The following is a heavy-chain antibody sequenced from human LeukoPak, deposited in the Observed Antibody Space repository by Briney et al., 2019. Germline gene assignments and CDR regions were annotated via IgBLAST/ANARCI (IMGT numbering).Heavy chain of an antibody. CDR3: ASVRGSGKPHHYYYYMDV. CDR1: GGTFSSYA. J-gene: IGHJ6*03. D-gene: IGHD2-15*01. V-gene: IGHV1-69*05. Sequence: SVKVSCKTSGGTFSSYAIIWVRQAPGQGLEGMGGIIPLFGTADYPQKFQDRVTITTEESTSTAYMELSSLRSEDTAVYYCASVRGSGKPHHYYYYMDVWGKGTTVTVSS. CDR2: IIPLFGTA.